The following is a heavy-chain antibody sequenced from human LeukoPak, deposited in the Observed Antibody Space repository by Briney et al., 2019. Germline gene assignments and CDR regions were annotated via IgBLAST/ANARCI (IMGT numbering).Heavy chain of an antibody. V-gene: IGHV4-59*01. Sequence: PSETLSLPCTVSGGYISSYYWSWIRQPPGKGLEWIGYIYYSGSTNYNPSLKSRVTISVDTSKNQFSLKLSSVTAADTAVYYCARKPRVTIAFDVWGQGTMVTVSS. CDR3: ARKPRVTIAFDV. CDR2: IYYSGST. J-gene: IGHJ3*01. D-gene: IGHD4-17*01. CDR1: GGYISSYY.